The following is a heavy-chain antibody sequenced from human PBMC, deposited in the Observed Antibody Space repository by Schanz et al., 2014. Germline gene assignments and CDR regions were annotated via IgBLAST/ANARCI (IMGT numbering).Heavy chain of an antibody. CDR2: TSNDGSFT. V-gene: IGHV3-74*01. CDR1: GFTFSESW. J-gene: IGHJ5*02. Sequence: EVQLVESGGGLVQPGGSLRLSCAASGFTFSESWMHWVRQAPGKGLVWVSSTSNDGSFTTFADSVKGRFTISRDNAKNTLYLQMNSLRSEDTAVYYCAKDLNRVANAPQSWGQGTLVTVSS. D-gene: IGHD5-12*01. CDR3: AKDLNRVANAPQS.